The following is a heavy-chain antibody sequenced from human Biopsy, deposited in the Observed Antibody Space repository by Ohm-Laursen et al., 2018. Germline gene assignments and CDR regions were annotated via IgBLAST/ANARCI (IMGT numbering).Heavy chain of an antibody. CDR3: ARDYDTSGYYYVS. D-gene: IGHD3-22*01. CDR2: IFYRGST. Sequence: SDTLSLTCTVSGGSFTGHYWGWIRQPPGKGLEWIGSIFYRGSTHYKPSLKSRVNMSVDTSKNQFSMKLNSVTAADTAVYYCARDYDTSGYYYVSWGQGTLVTVSS. V-gene: IGHV4-39*01. J-gene: IGHJ5*02. CDR1: GGSFTGHY.